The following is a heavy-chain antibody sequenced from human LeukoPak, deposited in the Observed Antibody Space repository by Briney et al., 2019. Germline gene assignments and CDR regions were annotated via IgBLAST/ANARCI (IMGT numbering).Heavy chain of an antibody. Sequence: ASAKVSCKASGYTFTGYYMHWVRQAPGQGLEWMGWINPNSGGTNYAQKFQGRVTMTRDTSISTAYMELSRLRSDDTAVYYCARVDTVGTVNPFYWGQGTLVTVSS. CDR1: GYTFTGYY. CDR2: INPNSGGT. V-gene: IGHV1-2*02. CDR3: ARVDTVGTVNPFY. D-gene: IGHD5-12*01. J-gene: IGHJ4*02.